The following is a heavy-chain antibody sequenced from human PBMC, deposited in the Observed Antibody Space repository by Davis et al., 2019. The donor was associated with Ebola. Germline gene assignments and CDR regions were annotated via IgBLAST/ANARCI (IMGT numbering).Heavy chain of an antibody. CDR2: ISGSGGST. D-gene: IGHD6-19*01. Sequence: PGGSLRLSCAASGFTFSSYAMSWVRQAPGKGLEWVSAISGSGGSTYYADSVKGRLTISRDNSKNTLYLQMNSLRAEDTAVYYCAKDFSIAVAAGGAFDIWGQGTMVTVSS. V-gene: IGHV3-23*01. CDR1: GFTFSSYA. CDR3: AKDFSIAVAAGGAFDI. J-gene: IGHJ3*02.